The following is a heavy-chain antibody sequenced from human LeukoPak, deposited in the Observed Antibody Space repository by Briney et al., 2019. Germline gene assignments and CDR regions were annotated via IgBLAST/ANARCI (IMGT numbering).Heavy chain of an antibody. V-gene: IGHV5-51*01. Sequence: GESLKISCKGPAYSFTAYWIAWVRQMPGKGLEWMGTIFPGESDARYSPSFQGHVTISVDKSTTTAYLQRSSLKASDTAMYYCARGMPDLPPVDVWGKGTTVTVSS. CDR1: AYSFTAYW. CDR2: IFPGESDA. D-gene: IGHD2-2*01. J-gene: IGHJ6*04. CDR3: ARGMPDLPPVDV.